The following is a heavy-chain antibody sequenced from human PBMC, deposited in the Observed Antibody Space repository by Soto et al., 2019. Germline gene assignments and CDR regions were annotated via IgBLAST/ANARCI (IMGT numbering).Heavy chain of an antibody. CDR3: ARDRDGTSDY. CDR2: IIPLFGTA. J-gene: IGHJ4*02. D-gene: IGHD1-1*01. CDR1: GGTFSSYA. Sequence: QVQLVQSGAEVKKPGSSVKVSCKASGGTFSSYAISWVRQAPGRGLEWMGGIIPLFGTANDAQKLQGRVPITADESTSTAYMELSSLRSEDTAVYYCARDRDGTSDYWGQGTLVTVSS. V-gene: IGHV1-69*19.